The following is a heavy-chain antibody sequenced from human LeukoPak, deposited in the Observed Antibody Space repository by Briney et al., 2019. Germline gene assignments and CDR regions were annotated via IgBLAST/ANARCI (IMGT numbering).Heavy chain of an antibody. Sequence: NSGGSLRLSCAASGFRLSDYDMNWVRQAPGKGLEWVSSISTGSRYIYYAYSVKGRFTISRDDAKNSLYLQMDYLRAEDTAVYYCARADCSGSTCHLRRSWFDPWGQGTLVTVSS. J-gene: IGHJ5*02. D-gene: IGHD2-2*01. CDR1: GFRLSDYD. V-gene: IGHV3-21*01. CDR2: ISTGSRYI. CDR3: ARADCSGSTCHLRRSWFDP.